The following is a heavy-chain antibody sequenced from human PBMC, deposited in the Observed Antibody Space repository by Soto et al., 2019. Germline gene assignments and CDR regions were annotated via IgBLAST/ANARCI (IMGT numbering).Heavy chain of an antibody. CDR1: GYTFTSYD. Sequence: GASVKVSCKASGYTFTSYDINCVRQATGQGLEWMGWMNPNSGNTGYAQKFQGRVTMTRNTSISTAYMELSSLRSEDTAVYYCAREDVLRFLEWPRGFDPWGQGTLVTVSS. D-gene: IGHD3-3*01. CDR2: MNPNSGNT. V-gene: IGHV1-8*01. J-gene: IGHJ5*02. CDR3: AREDVLRFLEWPRGFDP.